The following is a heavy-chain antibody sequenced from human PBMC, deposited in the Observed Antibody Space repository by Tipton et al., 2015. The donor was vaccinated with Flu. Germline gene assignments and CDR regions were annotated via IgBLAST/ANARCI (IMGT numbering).Heavy chain of an antibody. CDR3: ARHEGDGYNPLDH. V-gene: IGHV5-51*01. CDR1: GYDFSNRW. D-gene: IGHD5-24*01. Sequence: QLVQSGAEVREPGMSVKISCEGSGYDFSNRWIAWVRQMPGKGLEYMGIIFPDDSDTRYSPSFRGQVTISADKSIRTAYLQWSSLKASDTAMYYCARHEGDGYNPLDHWGQGTLVTVS. J-gene: IGHJ4*02. CDR2: IFPDDSDT.